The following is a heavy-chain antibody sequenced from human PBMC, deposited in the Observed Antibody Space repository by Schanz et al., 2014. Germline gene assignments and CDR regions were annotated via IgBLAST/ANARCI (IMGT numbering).Heavy chain of an antibody. CDR1: GFTFSDSW. J-gene: IGHJ4*02. CDR3: VRDADYHFDY. Sequence: DVQLVESGGGLVQPGGSLRLSCAASGFTFSDSWMHWVRQAPGKGLMWVSRTSNDGSFTTFADSVKGRFTISRDNAKNSLYLQVNSLRAEDTAVYYCVRDADYHFDYWGQGTLVTVSS. D-gene: IGHD4-17*01. CDR2: TSNDGSFT. V-gene: IGHV3-74*01.